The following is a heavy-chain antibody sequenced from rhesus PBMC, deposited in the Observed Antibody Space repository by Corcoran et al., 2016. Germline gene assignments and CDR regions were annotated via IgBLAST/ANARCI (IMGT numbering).Heavy chain of an antibody. CDR3: ARDTRIYFDY. Sequence: QVPLQESGPGVVKPSETLSLTCAVSGYSLRIGYDWSWIRQPPGKGLEWIGYIYGSSGSTNYNPSLKNRVTISKDTSKNQFSLKLSSVTAADTAVYYCARDTRIYFDYWGQGVLVTVSS. D-gene: IGHD2-15*01. CDR1: GYSLRIGYD. V-gene: IGHV4-76*01. CDR2: IYGSSGST. J-gene: IGHJ4*01.